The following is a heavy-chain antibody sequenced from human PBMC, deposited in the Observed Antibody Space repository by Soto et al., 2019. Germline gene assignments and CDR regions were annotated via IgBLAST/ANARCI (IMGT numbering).Heavy chain of an antibody. V-gene: IGHV4-31*03. J-gene: IGHJ4*02. CDR2: VYSSGST. Sequence: SETLSLTCTVSGGSISSGGYYWSWIRQHPGKGLEWIGYVYSSGSTSYTPSLKSRVTISVDTSKNQFSLKLSSVTAADTAVYYCARERGYSGYDGEFDYWGQGTLVTVSS. CDR1: GGSISSGGYY. D-gene: IGHD5-12*01. CDR3: ARERGYSGYDGEFDY.